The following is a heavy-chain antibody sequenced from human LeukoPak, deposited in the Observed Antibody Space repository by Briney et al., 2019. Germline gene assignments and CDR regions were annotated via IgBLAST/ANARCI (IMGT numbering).Heavy chain of an antibody. CDR2: ISGSGGST. CDR3: AKVKIVGATAYFDY. J-gene: IGHJ4*02. CDR1: GFTFNSYA. D-gene: IGHD1-26*01. V-gene: IGHV3-23*01. Sequence: GGSLRLSCGASGFTFNSYAMSWVRQAPGKGLEWVSAISGSGGSTYYADSVKGRFTISRDNSKNTLYLQMNSLRAEDTAVYYCAKVKIVGATAYFDYWGQGTLVTVSS.